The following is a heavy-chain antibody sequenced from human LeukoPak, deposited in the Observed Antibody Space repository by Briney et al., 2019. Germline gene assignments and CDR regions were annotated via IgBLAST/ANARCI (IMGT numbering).Heavy chain of an antibody. CDR2: INHSGST. CDR3: ARDLPAPMSP. J-gene: IGHJ5*02. CDR1: GGSFSGYY. Sequence: SETLSLTCAVYGGSFSGYYWSWIRQPPGKGLEWIGEINHSGSTNYNPSLKSRVTISVDTSKNQFSLKLSSVTAADTAVYYCARDLPAPMSPCGQGTLVTVSS. V-gene: IGHV4-34*01.